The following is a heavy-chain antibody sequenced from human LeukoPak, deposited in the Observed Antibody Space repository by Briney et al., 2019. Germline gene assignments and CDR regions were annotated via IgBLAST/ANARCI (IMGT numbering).Heavy chain of an antibody. D-gene: IGHD6-19*01. Sequence: GGSLRLSCAASGITVNSTYISWVRQAPGKGLEWVSVAYSDGNTYYAGSVKGRFTISRDNSKNTLFLQMNSLRAEDTAVYYCARLFGSGWPGYFYYAMDIWGQGTTVAVSS. CDR2: AYSDGNT. J-gene: IGHJ6*02. CDR3: ARLFGSGWPGYFYYAMDI. CDR1: GITVNSTY. V-gene: IGHV3-66*04.